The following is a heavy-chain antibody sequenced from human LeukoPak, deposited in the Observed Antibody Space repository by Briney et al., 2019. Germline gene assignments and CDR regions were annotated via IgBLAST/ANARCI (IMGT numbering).Heavy chain of an antibody. Sequence: PSETLSLTCTVSGGSISSYYWSWIRQPPGKGLEWIGYIYYSGSTNYNPSLKSRVTISVDTSKNQFSLKLSSVTAADTAVYYCATAGLVVGALFDYWGQGTLVTVSS. V-gene: IGHV4-59*12. CDR1: GGSISSYY. CDR2: IYYSGST. J-gene: IGHJ4*02. CDR3: ATAGLVVGALFDY. D-gene: IGHD1-26*01.